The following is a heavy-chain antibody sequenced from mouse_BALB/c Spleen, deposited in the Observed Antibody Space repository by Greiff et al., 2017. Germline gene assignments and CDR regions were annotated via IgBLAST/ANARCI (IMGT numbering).Heavy chain of an antibody. Sequence: QVQLKESGAELARPGASVKMSCKASGYTFTSYTMHWVKQRPGQGLEWIGYINPSSGYTNYNQKFKDKATLTADKSSSTAYMQLSSLTSEDSAVYYCASYGNYGYFDVWGAGTTVTVSS. CDR3: ASYGNYGYFDV. CDR2: INPSSGYT. CDR1: GYTFTSYT. D-gene: IGHD2-1*01. J-gene: IGHJ1*01. V-gene: IGHV1-4*01.